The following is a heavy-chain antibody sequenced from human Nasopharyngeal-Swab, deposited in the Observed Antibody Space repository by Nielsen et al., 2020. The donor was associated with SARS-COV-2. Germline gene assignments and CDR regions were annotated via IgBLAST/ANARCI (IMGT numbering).Heavy chain of an antibody. CDR3: AREGRIAVAGVDY. Sequence: GESLKISCAASGFTFSSYSMNWVRRAPGKGLEWVSSISSSSSYIYYADSVKGRFTISRDNAKNSLYLQMNSLRAEDTAVYYCAREGRIAVAGVDYWGQGTLVTVSS. CDR1: GFTFSSYS. J-gene: IGHJ4*02. D-gene: IGHD6-19*01. V-gene: IGHV3-21*01. CDR2: ISSSSSYI.